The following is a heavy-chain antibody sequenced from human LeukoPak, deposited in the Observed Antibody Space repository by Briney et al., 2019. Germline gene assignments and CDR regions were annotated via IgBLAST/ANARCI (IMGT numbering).Heavy chain of an antibody. Sequence: SETLSLTCTVSGGSISSYYWSWIRQPPGKGLEWIGYIYYRGSTNYNPSLKSRVTISVDTSKNQFSLKLSSVTAADTAVYYCAREKSSSWYTVWFDPWGQGTLVTVSS. J-gene: IGHJ5*02. V-gene: IGHV4-59*01. D-gene: IGHD6-13*01. CDR2: IYYRGST. CDR1: GGSISSYY. CDR3: AREKSSSWYTVWFDP.